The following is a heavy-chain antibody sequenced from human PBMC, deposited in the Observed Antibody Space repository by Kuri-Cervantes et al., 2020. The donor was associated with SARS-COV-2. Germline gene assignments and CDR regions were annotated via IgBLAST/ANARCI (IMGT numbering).Heavy chain of an antibody. Sequence: GSLRLSCTVSGGSISSYYWSWIRQPPGKGLEWIGYIYYSGSTNYNPSLKSRVTISVDTSKNQFSLKLSSVTAADTAVYYCARGEVEFGYWGQGTLVTVSS. V-gene: IGHV4-59*01. J-gene: IGHJ4*02. CDR1: GGSISSYY. CDR3: ARGEVEFGY. D-gene: IGHD1-1*01. CDR2: IYYSGST.